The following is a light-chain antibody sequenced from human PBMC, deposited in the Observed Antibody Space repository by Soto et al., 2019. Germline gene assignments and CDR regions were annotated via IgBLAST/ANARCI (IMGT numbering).Light chain of an antibody. CDR1: QSVLYSSNNKNY. J-gene: IGKJ1*01. CDR2: WAS. CDR3: QQYYSTPRT. Sequence: DIVMTQSPDSLAVSLGERATINCKSSQSVLYSSNNKNYLAWYQQKPGQPPKLLIYWASTRESGVPDRFSGGGSGTDFTLTINSLQAEDVAVYYCQQYYSTPRTFGQGTKVEIK. V-gene: IGKV4-1*01.